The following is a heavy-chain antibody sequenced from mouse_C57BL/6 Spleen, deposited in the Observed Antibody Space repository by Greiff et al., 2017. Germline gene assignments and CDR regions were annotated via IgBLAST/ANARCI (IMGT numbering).Heavy chain of an antibody. CDR3: ARGGDADY. Sequence: QVQLKESGAELARPGASVKMSCKASGYTFTSYTMHWVKQRPGQGLEWIGYINPSSGYPKYNQKFKDKATLTADKSSSTAYMQLSSLTSEDSAVYYCARGGDADYWGQGTTRTVSS. CDR1: GYTFTSYT. V-gene: IGHV1-4*01. D-gene: IGHD3-3*01. CDR2: INPSSGYP. J-gene: IGHJ2*01.